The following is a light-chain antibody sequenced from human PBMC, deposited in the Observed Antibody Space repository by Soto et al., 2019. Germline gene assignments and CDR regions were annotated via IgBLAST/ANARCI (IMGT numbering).Light chain of an antibody. CDR2: DAS. CDR1: QSISGW. J-gene: IGKJ1*01. CDR3: QQYNTSSRT. Sequence: IQMTQSPSTLSASVGDRVSITCRASQSISGWLAWYQQKPGKAPKLLIYDASTLESGVPSRFSGSGSGTEFTLTISSLQPDDFATYYCQQYNTSSRTFGQGTKVEIK. V-gene: IGKV1-5*01.